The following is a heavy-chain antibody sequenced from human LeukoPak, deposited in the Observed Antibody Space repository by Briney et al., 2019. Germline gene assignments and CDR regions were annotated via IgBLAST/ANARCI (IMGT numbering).Heavy chain of an antibody. CDR3: ARPYRIGWFGAFHI. Sequence: PSETLSLTCTVSGGSISDDYWSWIRQPPGKGLEWIGYIYYSGRTNYNPSLKSRVTISVDTSKNQFSLKLISVTAADMAVYYCARPYRIGWFGAFHIWGQGTMVTVSS. CDR2: IYYSGRT. CDR1: GGSISDDY. D-gene: IGHD6-19*01. V-gene: IGHV4-59*08. J-gene: IGHJ3*02.